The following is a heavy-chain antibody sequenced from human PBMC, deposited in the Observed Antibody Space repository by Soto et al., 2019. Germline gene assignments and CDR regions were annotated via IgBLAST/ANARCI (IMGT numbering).Heavy chain of an antibody. D-gene: IGHD2-2*01. CDR3: ARDKDRAQVGGNYYYIMDV. Sequence: QVQVVQSGAEMKKPGSSVKVSCKTSGGTFSTAAISWVRQAPGQGLEWMGGIMPIFRTADYAQKFQGRVTIASDESATTAYLELSSLRSDDTAVYYCARDKDRAQVGGNYYYIMDVWGQWTKVTVTS. V-gene: IGHV1-69*05. J-gene: IGHJ6*02. CDR1: GGTFSTAA. CDR2: IMPIFRTA.